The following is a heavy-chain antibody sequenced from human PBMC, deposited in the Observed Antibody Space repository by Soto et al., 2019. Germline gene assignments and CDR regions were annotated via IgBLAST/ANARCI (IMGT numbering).Heavy chain of an antibody. Sequence: SQTLSLTCVISGDSVSSNSAAWNWVRLSPSRGLEWLARTYYRSRWYNDYAVSVRSRITVNPDTSKNQFSLQLTSVTPEDTAVYYCAGTTSHHWLYMDVWGKGATVTVSS. V-gene: IGHV6-1*01. CDR2: TYYRSRWYN. J-gene: IGHJ6*03. CDR1: GDSVSSNSAA. D-gene: IGHD1-7*01. CDR3: AGTTSHHWLYMDV.